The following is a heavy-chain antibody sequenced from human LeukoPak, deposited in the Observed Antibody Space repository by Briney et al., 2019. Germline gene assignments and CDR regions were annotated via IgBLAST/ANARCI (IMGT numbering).Heavy chain of an antibody. D-gene: IGHD7-27*01. J-gene: IGHJ4*02. CDR1: GYTFTDYY. CDR2: IKPRSGDT. CDR3: ARFPQGAGE. V-gene: IGHV1-2*02. Sequence: ASVKVSCKASGYTFTDYYMHWVRQAPGQGLEWMGWIKPRSGDTNYAQKFQGRVTMTRDTSISTAYMELSSLKSDDTAVYYCARFPQGAGEWGQETLVTVSS.